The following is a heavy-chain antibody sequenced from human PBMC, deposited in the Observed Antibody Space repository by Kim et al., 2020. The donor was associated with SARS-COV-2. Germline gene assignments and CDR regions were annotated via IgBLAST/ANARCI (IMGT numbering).Heavy chain of an antibody. J-gene: IGHJ4*02. CDR2: ISCYNDNT. CDR1: GYTFTSYG. Sequence: ASVKVSCKASGYTFTSYGVSWVRQAPGQGLEWMGWISCYNDNTDYAQELQGRVTMTTDASTSTVYMELRRLRADDTAVYFCARDMSGYYGAGRVDYWGQGTLGTVSS. D-gene: IGHD3-10*01. V-gene: IGHV1-18*01. CDR3: ARDMSGYYGAGRVDY.